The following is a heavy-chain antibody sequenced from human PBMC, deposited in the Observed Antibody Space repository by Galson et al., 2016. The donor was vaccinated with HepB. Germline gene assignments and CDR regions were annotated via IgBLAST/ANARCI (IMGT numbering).Heavy chain of an antibody. CDR3: ARDGGNWNDFDC. CDR1: GFTFKNYW. Sequence: SLRLSCAASGFTFKNYWMPWVRQAPGRGLEWVANIKEDGSDKHYVDSVRGRFTISRDNAKNSVYLQLNSLRADDTAVYYCARDGGNWNDFDCWGQGTLVTVSS. J-gene: IGHJ4*02. CDR2: IKEDGSDK. V-gene: IGHV3-7*04. D-gene: IGHD1-1*01.